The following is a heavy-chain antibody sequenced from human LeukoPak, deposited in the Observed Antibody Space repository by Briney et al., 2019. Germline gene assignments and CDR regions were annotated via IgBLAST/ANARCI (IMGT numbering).Heavy chain of an antibody. CDR1: GFTFSTYS. V-gene: IGHV3-48*04. J-gene: IGHJ6*03. CDR3: ARENIVVVPAASLGYYYYYMDV. CDR2: ISSSSSTI. Sequence: GSLRLSCAASGFTFSTYSMNWVRQAPGKGLEWVSYISSSSSTIYYAGSVKGRFTISRDNAKNSLYLQMNSLRAEDTAVYYCARENIVVVPAASLGYYYYYMDVWGKGTTVTVSS. D-gene: IGHD2-2*01.